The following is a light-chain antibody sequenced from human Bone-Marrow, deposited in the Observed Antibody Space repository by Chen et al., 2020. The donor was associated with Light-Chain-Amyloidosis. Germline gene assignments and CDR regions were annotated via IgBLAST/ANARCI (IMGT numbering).Light chain of an antibody. CDR3: QQYGTSPLT. Sequence: EIVFTQSPGTLSLSPGEGANRSCRASQTISSNYLTWYQQKFGQAPRLLIYGSSSRATGIPDRFTGSGSGTDFTLIINRLEPEDFAMYYCQQYGTSPLTFGGGTKVEIK. CDR1: QTISSNY. J-gene: IGKJ4*01. V-gene: IGKV3-20*01. CDR2: GSS.